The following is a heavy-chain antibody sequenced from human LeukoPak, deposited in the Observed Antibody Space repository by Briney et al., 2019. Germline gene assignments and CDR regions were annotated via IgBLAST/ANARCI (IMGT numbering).Heavy chain of an antibody. CDR1: GYTFTSYG. D-gene: IGHD3-3*01. J-gene: IGHJ3*02. CDR3: ARDPSTYYDFWSGYPDDAFDI. Sequence: ASVKVSCKASGYTFTSYGISWVRQAPGQGLEWMGWISAYNGNTNYAQKLQGRVTMTTDTSTSTAYMELRSLRSDDTAVYYCARDPSTYYDFWSGYPDDAFDIWGQGTMVTVSS. V-gene: IGHV1-18*01. CDR2: ISAYNGNT.